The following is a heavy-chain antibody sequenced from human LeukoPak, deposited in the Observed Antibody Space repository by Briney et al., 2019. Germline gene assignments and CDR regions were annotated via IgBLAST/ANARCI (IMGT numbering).Heavy chain of an antibody. D-gene: IGHD4-17*01. CDR1: GGSISSGDYY. CDR3: ASYVHDYGDYPRPGEYFQH. J-gene: IGHJ1*01. V-gene: IGHV4-30-4*08. Sequence: SQTLSLTCTVSGGSISSGDYYWSWIRQPPGTGLEWIGYIYYSGSTYYNPSLKSRVTISVDTSKNQFSLKLSSVTAADTAVYYCASYVHDYGDYPRPGEYFQHWGQGTLVTVSS. CDR2: IYYSGST.